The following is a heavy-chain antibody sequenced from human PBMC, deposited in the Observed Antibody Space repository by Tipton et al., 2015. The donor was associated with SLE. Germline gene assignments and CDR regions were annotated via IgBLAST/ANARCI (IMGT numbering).Heavy chain of an antibody. V-gene: IGHV3-7*03. CDR1: GFTFSTYG. CDR2: INQDGSEK. CDR3: ARDSSASSGYFQH. Sequence: SLRLSCAASGFTFSTYGMHWVRQAPGKGLEWVANINQDGSEKYYVDSVKGRFTISRDNAKNSLYLQMDSLRAEDTSVYYCARDSSASSGYFQHWGQGTLVTVSS. D-gene: IGHD3-22*01. J-gene: IGHJ1*01.